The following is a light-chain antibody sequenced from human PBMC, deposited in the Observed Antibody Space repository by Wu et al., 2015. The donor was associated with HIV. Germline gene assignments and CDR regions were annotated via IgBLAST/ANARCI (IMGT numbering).Light chain of an antibody. Sequence: DIQMTQSPSTLSASVGERVTITCRASESLSDRLAWYQQKPGKAPQLLIYWASTLETGAPSRFIGSGSGTDFTLTISSLQPEDFATYYCQQTYSSPKTFGQGTKVEIK. V-gene: IGKV1-5*03. CDR1: ESLSDR. J-gene: IGKJ1*01. CDR2: WAS. CDR3: QQTYSSPKT.